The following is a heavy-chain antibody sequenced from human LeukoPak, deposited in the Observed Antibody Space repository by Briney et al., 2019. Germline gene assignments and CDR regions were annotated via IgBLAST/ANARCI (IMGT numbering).Heavy chain of an antibody. J-gene: IGHJ4*02. CDR2: ISSSSSYI. V-gene: IGHV3-21*01. CDR3: ATDLTGFPPEFDY. Sequence: GGSLRLSCAASGFTFSSYSMNWVRQAPGKGLEWVSSISSSSSYIYYADSVKGRFTISRDNAKNSLYLQMNSLRAEDTAVYYCATDLTGFPPEFDYWGQGTLVTVSS. D-gene: IGHD1-14*01. CDR1: GFTFSSYS.